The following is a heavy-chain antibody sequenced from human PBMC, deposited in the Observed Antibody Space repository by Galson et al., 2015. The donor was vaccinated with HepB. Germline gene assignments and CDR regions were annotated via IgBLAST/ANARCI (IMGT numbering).Heavy chain of an antibody. CDR3: ASKRPNYYDSSGYYYHAFDI. CDR2: IIPIFGTA. D-gene: IGHD3-22*01. V-gene: IGHV1-69*13. J-gene: IGHJ3*02. Sequence: SVKVSCKASGGTFSSYAISWVRQAPGQGLEWMGGIIPIFGTANYAQKFQGRVTITADESTSTAYMELSSLRPEDTAVYYCASKRPNYYDSSGYYYHAFDIWGQGTMVTVSS. CDR1: GGTFSSYA.